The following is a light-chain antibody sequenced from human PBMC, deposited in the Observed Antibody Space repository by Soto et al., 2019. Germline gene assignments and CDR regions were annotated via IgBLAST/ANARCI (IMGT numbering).Light chain of an antibody. CDR3: SSYAGANRV. CDR1: SSDVGANNY. V-gene: IGLV2-8*01. J-gene: IGLJ1*01. CDR2: EVT. Sequence: QSALTQPPFASGSPGQSVTISCTGTSSDVGANNYVSWYQQHPGKAPKLMIYEVTKRPSGVPDRFSGSKSGNTASLTVSGLQAEDEADYYCSSYAGANRVFGTGTKLTVL.